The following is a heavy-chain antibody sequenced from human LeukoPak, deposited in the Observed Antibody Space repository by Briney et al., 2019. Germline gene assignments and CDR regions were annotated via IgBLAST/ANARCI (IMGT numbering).Heavy chain of an antibody. D-gene: IGHD2-2*01. CDR3: AREVPAAIRYFDY. J-gene: IGHJ4*02. CDR1: GYTLTSYY. Sequence: ASVKVSCKASGYTLTSYYMHWVRQAPGRGLEWMGIINPSGGGTSYPQKFQGRVTMTRDTSTSAVYMELSGLRSEDTAVYYCAREVPAAIRYFDYWGQGTLVTVSS. CDR2: INPSGGGT. V-gene: IGHV1-46*01.